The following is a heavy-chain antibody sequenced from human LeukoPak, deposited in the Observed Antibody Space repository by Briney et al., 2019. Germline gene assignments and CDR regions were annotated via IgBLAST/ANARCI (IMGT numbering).Heavy chain of an antibody. CDR1: GFTFSGST. J-gene: IGHJ4*02. CDR2: IRTKANNYAT. CDR3: SRHEALPGDY. Sequence: GGSLRLSCAASGFTFSGSTVHWVRQASGKGLDWVGPIRTKANNYATAYAASVKGRFTISRDDSKNTAYLQMNSLKIEDTAVYYCSRHEALPGDYWGQGTLVTVSS. D-gene: IGHD2-21*02. V-gene: IGHV3-73*01.